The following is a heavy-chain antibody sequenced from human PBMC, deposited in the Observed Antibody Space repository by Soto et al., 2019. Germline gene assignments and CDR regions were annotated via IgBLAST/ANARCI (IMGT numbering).Heavy chain of an antibody. J-gene: IGHJ6*02. CDR2: IIPIFGTA. CDR1: GGTFSSYA. CDR3: ARDEYSSSQYYYGMDV. Sequence: GASVKVSCKASGGTFSSYAISWVRQAPGQGLEWMGGIIPIFGTANYAQKFQGRVTITADESTSTAYMELSSLRSEDTAVYYCARDEYSSSQYYYGMDVWGQGTTVTVSS. D-gene: IGHD6-6*01. V-gene: IGHV1-69*13.